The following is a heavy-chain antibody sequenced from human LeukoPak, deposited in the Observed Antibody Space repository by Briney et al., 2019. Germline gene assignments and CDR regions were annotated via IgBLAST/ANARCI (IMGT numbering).Heavy chain of an antibody. Sequence: GGSLRLSCAASGFTFSSYEMNWVRQAPGKGLEWVSYISSSGSTIYYADSVKGRFTISRDNAKNSLYLQMNSLRAEDTAVYYCARGQADGAFDIWGQGTMVTVSS. J-gene: IGHJ3*02. D-gene: IGHD6-19*01. CDR3: ARGQADGAFDI. CDR2: ISSSGSTI. CDR1: GFTFSSYE. V-gene: IGHV3-48*03.